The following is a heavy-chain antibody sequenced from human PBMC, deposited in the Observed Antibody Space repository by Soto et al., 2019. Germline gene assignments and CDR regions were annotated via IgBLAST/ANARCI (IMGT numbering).Heavy chain of an antibody. J-gene: IGHJ5*02. V-gene: IGHV4-59*01. D-gene: IGHD3-10*01. Sequence: QVQLQESGPGLVKPSETLSLTCTVSGGSISGYFWSWMRQPPGKELEWIGYIYYSGSTNYNPSLKSRITMSVDSSTNQFSLKLSSVTAADTAVYYCARHRYGSGSLYNWFDPWGQGTLVTVSS. CDR3: ARHRYGSGSLYNWFDP. CDR2: IYYSGST. CDR1: GGSISGYF.